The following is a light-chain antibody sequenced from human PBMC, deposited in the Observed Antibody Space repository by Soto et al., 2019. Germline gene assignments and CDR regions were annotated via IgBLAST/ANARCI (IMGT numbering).Light chain of an antibody. CDR2: KAS. V-gene: IGKV1-5*03. CDR1: QSVSFW. Sequence: DIQMTQSPSTLSASVGDRVTITCRASQSVSFWLAWYQQKPGKAPNLLIYKASNLQSGVPSRFSGSGSGTEFTLAISSLQPDDFGTYYCQQYNTFPPCPCAQGTEV. J-gene: IGKJ2*02. CDR3: QQYNTFPPCP.